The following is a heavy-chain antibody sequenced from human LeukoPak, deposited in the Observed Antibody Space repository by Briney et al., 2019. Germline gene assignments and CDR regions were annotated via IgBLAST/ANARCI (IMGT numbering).Heavy chain of an antibody. CDR3: AKSSAGSYAGNFDS. J-gene: IGHJ4*02. CDR1: GFSFKTYA. Sequence: GGSLRLSCAASGFSFKTYAMSWVRQAPGKGLEWVSGITGRASSTYHADSVKGRFTISRDNSKNILNLQMTSLRAEDTALYFCAKSSAGSYAGNFDSWGQGTLVTVSS. V-gene: IGHV3-23*01. D-gene: IGHD3-16*01. CDR2: ITGRASST.